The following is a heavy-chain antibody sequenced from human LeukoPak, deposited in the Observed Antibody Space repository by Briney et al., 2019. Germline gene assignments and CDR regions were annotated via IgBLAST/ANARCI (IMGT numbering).Heavy chain of an antibody. CDR2: IIPIFGTV. J-gene: IGHJ6*03. CDR1: GGTFSSYA. Sequence: SVKVSCKASGGTFSSYAISWVRQAPGQGLEWMGGIIPIFGTVNYAQKFQGRVTITTDESTSTAYMELSSLRFEDTAVYYCARTSLGYCSSTSCSYYYYYMDVWGKGTTVTVSS. V-gene: IGHV1-69*05. CDR3: ARTSLGYCSSTSCSYYYYYMDV. D-gene: IGHD2-2*01.